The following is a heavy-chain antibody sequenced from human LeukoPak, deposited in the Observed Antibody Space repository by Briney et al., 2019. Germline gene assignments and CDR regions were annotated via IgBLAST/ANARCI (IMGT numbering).Heavy chain of an antibody. CDR3: ARVSITIFGVDV. CDR1: GGSISSGGYY. J-gene: IGHJ6*04. D-gene: IGHD3-3*01. Sequence: SQTLSLTCTVSGGSISSGGYYRSWIRQPPGKGLEWIGYIYHSGSTYYNPSLKSRVTISVDRSQNQFSLKLSSVTAADTAVYYCARVSITIFGVDVWGKGTTVTVSS. CDR2: IYHSGST. V-gene: IGHV4-30-2*01.